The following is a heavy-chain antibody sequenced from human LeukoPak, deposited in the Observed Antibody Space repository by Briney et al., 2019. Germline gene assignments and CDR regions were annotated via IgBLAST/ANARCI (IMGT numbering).Heavy chain of an antibody. Sequence: PGGSLRLSCGASGFTFNRHNIHWVRQAPGKALEWVSSVDTTGRHIYYADSVRGRFTISRDDANDSVPLQMNSLRAEDTAVYYCARDVAFWSGYPFDYWGQGTLVTVSS. V-gene: IGHV3-21*01. D-gene: IGHD3-3*01. J-gene: IGHJ4*02. CDR1: GFTFNRHN. CDR3: ARDVAFWSGYPFDY. CDR2: VDTTGRHI.